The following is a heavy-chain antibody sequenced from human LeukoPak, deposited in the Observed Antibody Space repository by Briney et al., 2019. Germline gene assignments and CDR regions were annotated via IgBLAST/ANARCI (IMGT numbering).Heavy chain of an antibody. Sequence: ASVKVSCKASGYTFTSYDINWVRQATGQGLEWMGWMNPNSGNTGYAQKFQGRVTMTRNTSISTAYMELGSLRSEDTAVYYCARALMVQGVIGYWFDPWGQGTLVTVSS. CDR1: GYTFTSYD. V-gene: IGHV1-8*01. D-gene: IGHD3-10*01. J-gene: IGHJ5*02. CDR3: ARALMVQGVIGYWFDP. CDR2: MNPNSGNT.